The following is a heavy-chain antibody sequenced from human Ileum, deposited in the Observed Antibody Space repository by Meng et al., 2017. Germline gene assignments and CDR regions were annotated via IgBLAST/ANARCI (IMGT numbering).Heavy chain of an antibody. D-gene: IGHD3-10*01. CDR3: AVSDTRYYGSGAYFVF. CDR1: GGAFSSYS. Sequence: SVKVSCKASGGAFSSYSIHWVRQAPGQGLAWMGGTIPILATTNYAQSFQGGVTITTDESTTTAYMELRSLRSEDTAVYYCAVSDTRYYGSGAYFVFWGQGTLVTVSS. CDR2: TIPILATT. J-gene: IGHJ4*02. V-gene: IGHV1-69*16.